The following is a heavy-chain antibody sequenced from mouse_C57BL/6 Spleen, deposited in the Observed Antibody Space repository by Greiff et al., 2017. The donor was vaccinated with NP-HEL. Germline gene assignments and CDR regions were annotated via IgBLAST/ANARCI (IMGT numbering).Heavy chain of an antibody. V-gene: IGHV1-82*01. CDR3: ARSTPYFDY. CDR2: IYPGDGDT. J-gene: IGHJ2*01. Sequence: VQLQQPGPELVKPGASVKISCKASGYAFSSSWMNWVKQRPGKGLEWIGRIYPGDGDTNYNGKFKGKATLTADKSSSTAYMQLSSLTSEDSAVYFCARSTPYFDYWGQGTTLTVSS. CDR1: GYAFSSSW.